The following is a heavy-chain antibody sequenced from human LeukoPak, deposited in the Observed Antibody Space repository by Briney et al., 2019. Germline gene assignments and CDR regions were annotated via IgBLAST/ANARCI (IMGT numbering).Heavy chain of an antibody. J-gene: IGHJ4*02. CDR3: ARVWGSIDY. CDR1: GYTFTNYD. V-gene: IGHV1-8*01. CDR2: MNPKSGNT. D-gene: IGHD7-27*01. Sequence: PGASVKVSCKTSGYTFTNYDINWVRQATGQGLEWMGWMNPKSGNTGSAQRFQGRVTLTRDTSISTAYMELSSFRSEDTAAYYCARVWGSIDYWGQGTLVTVSS.